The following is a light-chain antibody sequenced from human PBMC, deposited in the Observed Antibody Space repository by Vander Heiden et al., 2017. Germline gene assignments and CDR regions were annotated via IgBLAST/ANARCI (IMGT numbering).Light chain of an antibody. CDR2: EIS. V-gene: IGLV2-14*01. Sequence: QSALTQPASVHGSPGQSITISCTGTSSDFGAHKYVSWYRQYPGKAPNLMIYEISNRPSGVSNRFSGSKSGNTASLTISGLQAEDEADYYCSSYTRSSTWVFGGGTKLTVL. J-gene: IGLJ3*02. CDR3: SSYTRSSTWV. CDR1: SSDFGAHKY.